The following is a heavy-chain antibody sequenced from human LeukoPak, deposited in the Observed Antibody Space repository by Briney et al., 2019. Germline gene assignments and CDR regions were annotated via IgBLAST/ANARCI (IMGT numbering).Heavy chain of an antibody. Sequence: SETLSLTCAVSGGSISSSRYYWGWIRQPPGKGLEWIGSIDDSGSTYYNPSLKSRVTISVDTSKNQFSLKLSSVPAADTAVYYCARKSERITTFGVVTHGAFDYWGQGTLVPVSS. CDR1: GGSISSSRYY. D-gene: IGHD3-3*01. V-gene: IGHV4-39*07. CDR2: IDDSGST. CDR3: ARKSERITTFGVVTHGAFDY. J-gene: IGHJ4*02.